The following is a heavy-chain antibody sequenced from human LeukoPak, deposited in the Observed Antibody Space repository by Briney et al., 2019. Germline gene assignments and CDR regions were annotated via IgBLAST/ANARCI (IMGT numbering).Heavy chain of an antibody. CDR1: GFTVRSSY. Sequence: GGSLRLSCAAFGFTVRSSYLSWVRQAPGKGLEWVSVIYSGNRTYSADSVKGRFTLSRDNSKNTLNLQMKSLRAEDTAVYYCAKGDKPVIAMVKFDYWGQGTLVTVSS. CDR3: AKGDKPVIAMVKFDY. J-gene: IGHJ4*02. V-gene: IGHV3-66*01. D-gene: IGHD5-18*01. CDR2: IYSGNRT.